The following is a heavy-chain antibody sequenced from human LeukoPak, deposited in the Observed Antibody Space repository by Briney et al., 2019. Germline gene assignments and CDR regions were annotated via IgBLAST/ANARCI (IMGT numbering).Heavy chain of an antibody. V-gene: IGHV3-53*01. Sequence: GGSLRLSGAVSGFSVSNNYMSWVRQAPGKGLEWVSLIYSGGDKRYAASVKGRFTISRDNSKNTLYLQMDSLRVEDTAVYYCGGYSSLDHWGQGTLVTVSS. J-gene: IGHJ4*02. CDR2: IYSGGDK. CDR3: GGYSSLDH. D-gene: IGHD3-22*01. CDR1: GFSVSNNY.